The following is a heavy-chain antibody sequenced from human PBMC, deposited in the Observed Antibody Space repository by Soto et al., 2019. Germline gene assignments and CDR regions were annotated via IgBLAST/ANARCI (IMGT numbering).Heavy chain of an antibody. J-gene: IGHJ6*02. D-gene: IGHD3-10*01. Sequence: QVQLQESGPGLVKPSETLSLTCTVSGGSISSYYWSWIRQPPGKGLEWIGYIYYSGSTNYNPPLKSRVTISVDXXKXQXXLKLSSVTAADTAVYYCARDRSGYGSGRGAAGMDVWGQGTTVTVSS. CDR1: GGSISSYY. V-gene: IGHV4-59*01. CDR3: ARDRSGYGSGRGAAGMDV. CDR2: IYYSGST.